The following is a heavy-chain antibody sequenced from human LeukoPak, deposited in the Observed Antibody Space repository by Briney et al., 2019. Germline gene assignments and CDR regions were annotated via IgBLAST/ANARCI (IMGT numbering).Heavy chain of an antibody. J-gene: IGHJ4*02. D-gene: IGHD3-9*01. CDR1: GGSISSYY. V-gene: IGHV4-59*08. CDR2: IYHSGTT. CDR3: ARSLDIYEGYDY. Sequence: KPSETLSLTCTVYGGSISSYYWGWIRQSPGKGLEWIGNIYHSGTTYYNPSLNSRVSISADTSKNQFSLRLASVTAADTAVYYCARSLDIYEGYDYCGQGTLVTVSS.